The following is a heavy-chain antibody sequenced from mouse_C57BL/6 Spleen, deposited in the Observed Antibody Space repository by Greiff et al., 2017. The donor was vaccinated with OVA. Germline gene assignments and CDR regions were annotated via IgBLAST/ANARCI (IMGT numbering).Heavy chain of an antibody. CDR1: GFTFSDAW. Sequence: EVKLMESGGGLVQPGGSMKLSCAASGFTFSDAWMDWVRQSPEKGLEWVAEIRNKANNHATYYAESVKGRFTISRDDSKSSVYLQMNSLRAEDTGIYYCTRGGLRDYFDYWGQGTTLTVSS. CDR3: TRGGLRDYFDY. CDR2: IRNKANNHAT. J-gene: IGHJ2*01. V-gene: IGHV6-6*01. D-gene: IGHD2-4*01.